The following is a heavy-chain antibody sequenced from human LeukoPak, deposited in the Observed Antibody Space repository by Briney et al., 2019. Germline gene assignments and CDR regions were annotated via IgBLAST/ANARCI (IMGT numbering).Heavy chain of an antibody. J-gene: IGHJ4*02. CDR2: ISGSGGST. D-gene: IGHD3-22*01. CDR1: GFTFSIYA. Sequence: GGSPRLSCAASGFTFSIYAMSWVRQAPGKGLEWVSAISGSGGSTYYADSVKGRFTISRDNSKNTLYLQMNSLRAEDTAVYYCAKSSLDYYDSSAVWGQGTLVTVSS. CDR3: AKSSLDYYDSSAV. V-gene: IGHV3-23*01.